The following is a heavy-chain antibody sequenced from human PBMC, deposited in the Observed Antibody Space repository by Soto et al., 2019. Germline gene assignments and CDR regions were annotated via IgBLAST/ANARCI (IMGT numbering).Heavy chain of an antibody. Sequence: ASVKVSCKASGGTFSSYAISWVRQAPGQGLEWMGGITPIFGTANYAQKFQGRVTITADESTSTAYMELSSLRSEDTAVYYCARSNGDDYYYYGMDVWGQGTTVTVSS. CDR3: ARSNGDDYYYYGMDV. CDR1: GGTFSSYA. D-gene: IGHD2-8*01. J-gene: IGHJ6*02. CDR2: ITPIFGTA. V-gene: IGHV1-69*13.